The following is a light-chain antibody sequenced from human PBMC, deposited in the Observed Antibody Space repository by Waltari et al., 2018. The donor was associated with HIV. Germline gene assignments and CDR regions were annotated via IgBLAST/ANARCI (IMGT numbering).Light chain of an antibody. J-gene: IGKJ1*01. Sequence: DIQMTQSPSSLSASVGDRVTVTCRASQGISNSLAWYQQKPGKAPELLLYETSRLQSGVPSRFGGSGSGTDYTLTISSLQPDDFASYYCQQYYSTPRTFGQGTKVEIK. V-gene: IGKV1-NL1*01. CDR3: QQYYSTPRT. CDR2: ETS. CDR1: QGISNS.